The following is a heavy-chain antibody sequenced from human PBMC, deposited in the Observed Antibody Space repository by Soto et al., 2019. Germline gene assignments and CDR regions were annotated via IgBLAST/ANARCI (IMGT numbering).Heavy chain of an antibody. CDR1: GYTFTSNA. J-gene: IGHJ4*02. CDR3: ARGQSDGWYHDY. D-gene: IGHD6-19*01. Sequence: QVQLEQSGAEVKKPGASVKISCRTSGYTFTSNAIHWVRQAPGQRLEWMGWIGGGDGNTKYSQKFQGRATMTIDTSATTAYMELSSLRSEDTSMYYCARGQSDGWYHDYWGQGTLVTVSS. V-gene: IGHV1-3*01. CDR2: IGGGDGNT.